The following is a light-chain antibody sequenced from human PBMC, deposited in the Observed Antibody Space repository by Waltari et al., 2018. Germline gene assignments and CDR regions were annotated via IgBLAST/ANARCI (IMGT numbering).Light chain of an antibody. CDR3: QQYDSSPPT. J-gene: IGKJ4*01. Sequence: EIVLPQSPATLSLSPGERATLSCRASQSVTNYLAWYQQKPGQAPRLLISGASSRATGIPDRFSGSGSATDFTLTISRLEPEDFAVYYCQQYDSSPPTFGGGTKVEIK. CDR2: GAS. CDR1: QSVTNY. V-gene: IGKV3-20*01.